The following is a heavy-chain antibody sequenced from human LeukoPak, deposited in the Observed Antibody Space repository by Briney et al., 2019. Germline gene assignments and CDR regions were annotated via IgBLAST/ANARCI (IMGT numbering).Heavy chain of an antibody. CDR1: GGTFSSYA. CDR2: INPSGGST. D-gene: IGHD6-19*01. V-gene: IGHV1-46*01. Sequence: GASVKVSCKASGGTFSSYAISWVRQAPGQGLEWMGIINPSGGSTSYAQKFQGRVTMTRDTSTSTVYMELSSLRSEDTAVYYCARGGQWLAYWGQGTLVTVSS. CDR3: ARGGQWLAY. J-gene: IGHJ4*02.